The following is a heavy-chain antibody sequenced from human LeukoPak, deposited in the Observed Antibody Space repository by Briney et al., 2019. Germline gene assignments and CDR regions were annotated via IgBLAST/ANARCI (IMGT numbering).Heavy chain of an antibody. V-gene: IGHV3-48*01. CDR1: GFTFSGSA. CDR3: ASDSPPDY. CDR2: ISSSSSTI. J-gene: IGHJ4*02. Sequence: PGGSLRLSCAASGFTFSGSAMNWVRQTPGKGLEWVSYISSSSSTIYYADSVKGRFTISRDNAKNSLSLQMNSLRAEDTAVYYCASDSPPDYWGQGTLVTVSS.